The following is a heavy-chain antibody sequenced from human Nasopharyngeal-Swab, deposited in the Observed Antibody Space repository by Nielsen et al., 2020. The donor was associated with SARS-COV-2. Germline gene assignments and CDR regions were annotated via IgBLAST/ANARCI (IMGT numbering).Heavy chain of an antibody. CDR1: GFTFSSYW. J-gene: IGHJ6*02. D-gene: IGHD6-13*01. CDR2: IKQDGSDK. CDR3: ARDSFSRVGAAGSSHYYYYGMDV. V-gene: IGHV3-7*01. Sequence: GGSLRLSCAASGFTFSSYWMSWVRKTPGKGLEWVVNIKQDGSDKYYVDSVKGRFTISRDKAKNSLYLQMNSLRAEDTAVYYCARDSFSRVGAAGSSHYYYYGMDVWGQGTTVTVSS.